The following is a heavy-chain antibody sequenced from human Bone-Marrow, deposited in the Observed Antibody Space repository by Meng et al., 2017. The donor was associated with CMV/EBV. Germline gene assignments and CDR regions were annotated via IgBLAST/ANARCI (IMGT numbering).Heavy chain of an antibody. CDR2: MGHDGGDK. CDR1: GFSFSSHG. CDR3: PKGNDIVVVPAATSYLGFDY. D-gene: IGHD2-2*01. Sequence: GGSLRLSCVAFGFSFSSHGMHWVRQAPGKGLEWVAFMGHDGGDKHYSDSVKGRFTLSRDNSRNTLYLQMNSLRAEDTAVYYCPKGNDIVVVPAATSYLGFDYWGQGTRVTGYS. V-gene: IGHV3-30*02. J-gene: IGHJ4*02.